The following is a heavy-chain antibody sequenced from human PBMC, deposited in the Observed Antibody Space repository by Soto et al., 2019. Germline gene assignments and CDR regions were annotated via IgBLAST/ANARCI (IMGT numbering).Heavy chain of an antibody. V-gene: IGHV3-30-3*01. CDR2: ISYDGSNK. D-gene: IGHD6-19*01. Sequence: GGSLRLSCAASGFTFSSYAMHWVRQAPGKGLEWVAVISYDGSNKYYADSVKGRFTISRDNSKNTLYLQMNSLRAEDTAVYYCARQLRVGIAVAGRHKYGMDVWGQGTTVTVSS. J-gene: IGHJ6*02. CDR1: GFTFSSYA. CDR3: ARQLRVGIAVAGRHKYGMDV.